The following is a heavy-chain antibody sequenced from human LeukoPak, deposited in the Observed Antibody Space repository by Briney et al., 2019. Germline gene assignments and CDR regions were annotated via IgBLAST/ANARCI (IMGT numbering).Heavy chain of an antibody. CDR3: ARDPSTSSSSGRGYYYYYMDV. D-gene: IGHD6-6*01. Sequence: PGRSLRLSCAASGFTFSSYAMHWVRQAPGKGLEWVAVISYDGSNKYYADSVKGRFTISRDNSKNTLYLQMNSLRAEDTAVYYCARDPSTSSSSGRGYYYYYMDVWGKGTTVTVSS. CDR2: ISYDGSNK. CDR1: GFTFSSYA. V-gene: IGHV3-30*04. J-gene: IGHJ6*03.